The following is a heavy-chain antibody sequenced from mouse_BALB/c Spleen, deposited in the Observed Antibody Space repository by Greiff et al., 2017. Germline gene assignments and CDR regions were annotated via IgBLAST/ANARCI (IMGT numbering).Heavy chain of an antibody. CDR1: GFTFSSYA. D-gene: IGHD2-1*01. CDR3: ASPYYGNSWFAY. V-gene: IGHV5-9-3*01. Sequence: EVQRVESGGGLVKPGGSLKLSCAASGFTFSSYAMSWVRQTPEKRLEWVATISSGGSYTYYPDSVKGRFTISRGNAKNTLYLQMSSLRSEDTAMYYCASPYYGNSWFAYWGQGTLVTVSA. CDR2: ISSGGSYT. J-gene: IGHJ3*01.